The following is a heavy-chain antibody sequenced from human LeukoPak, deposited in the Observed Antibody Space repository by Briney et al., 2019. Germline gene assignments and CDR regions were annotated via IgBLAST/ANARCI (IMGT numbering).Heavy chain of an antibody. J-gene: IGHJ4*02. CDR1: GYTFTSYD. V-gene: IGHV1-8*01. Sequence: ASVKVSCKASGYTFTSYDINWVRQATGQGLEWMGWMNPNSGNTGYAQKFQGRVTMTRNTSISTAYMELSSLRSEDTAVYYCARVRTHHSGSYFSYFDYWGQGTLVTVSS. CDR2: MNPNSGNT. CDR3: ARVRTHHSGSYFSYFDY. D-gene: IGHD1-26*01.